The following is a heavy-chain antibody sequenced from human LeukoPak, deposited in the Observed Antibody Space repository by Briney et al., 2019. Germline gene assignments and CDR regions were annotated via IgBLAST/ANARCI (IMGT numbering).Heavy chain of an antibody. CDR1: GFTFSTYA. J-gene: IGHJ6*02. D-gene: IGHD1-26*01. CDR3: AKDWSWEPLAYYGMDV. V-gene: IGHV3-48*04. Sequence: GGSLRLSCAASGFTFSTYAMNWIRQAPGKGLEWVSFISSSSSIIHYADSVKGRFTISRDNAKNSLYLQMNSLRAEDTAVYYCAKDWSWEPLAYYGMDVWGQGTTVTVSS. CDR2: ISSSSSII.